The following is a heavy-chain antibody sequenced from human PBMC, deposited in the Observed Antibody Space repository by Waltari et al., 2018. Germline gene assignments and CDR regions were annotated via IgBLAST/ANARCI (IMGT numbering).Heavy chain of an antibody. Sequence: QVQLVQSGAEVKKPGASVKVSCKASGYTFTSYYMHWVRQAPGQGLEWMGIINPSGGSTSYGQKFQGRVTMTRDTSTSTVYMELSSLRSEDTAVYYCARSYGGNAFDYWGQGTLVTVSS. J-gene: IGHJ4*02. V-gene: IGHV1-46*01. CDR3: ARSYGGNAFDY. CDR1: GYTFTSYY. D-gene: IGHD4-17*01. CDR2: INPSGGST.